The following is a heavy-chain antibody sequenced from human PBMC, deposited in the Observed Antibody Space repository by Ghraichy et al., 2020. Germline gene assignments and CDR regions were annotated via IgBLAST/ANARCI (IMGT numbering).Heavy chain of an antibody. CDR1: GFTFSDYY. CDR2: ISSSGSTI. D-gene: IGHD4-17*01. Sequence: GESLNISCAASGFTFSDYYMSWIRQAPGKGLEWVSYISSSGSTIYYADSVKGRFTISRDNAKNSLYLQMNSLRAEDTAVYYCARDAYGDPGDYWGQGTLVTVSS. CDR3: ARDAYGDPGDY. V-gene: IGHV3-11*01. J-gene: IGHJ4*02.